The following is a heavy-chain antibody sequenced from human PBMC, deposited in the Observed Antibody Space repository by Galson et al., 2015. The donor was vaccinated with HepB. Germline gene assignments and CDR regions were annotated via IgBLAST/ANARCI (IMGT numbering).Heavy chain of an antibody. CDR3: ARGAAVFGVVRNPWYFDN. CDR1: GFTVSSNY. D-gene: IGHD3-3*01. CDR2: IYSGGAR. J-gene: IGHJ4*02. Sequence: SLRLSCAASGFTVSSNYMNWVRQAPGKGLEWVSVIYSGGARYYADSVKGRFTISRDNSKNTLYLQMNSLRAEDTAVYYCARGAAVFGVVRNPWYFDNWGQGTLVTVSS. V-gene: IGHV3-53*01.